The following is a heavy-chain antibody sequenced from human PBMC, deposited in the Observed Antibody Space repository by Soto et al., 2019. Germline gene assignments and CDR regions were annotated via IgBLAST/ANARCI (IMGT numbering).Heavy chain of an antibody. Sequence: SETLSLTCTVSGGSMDGYYWSWIRQPPGKGLEWIGYIYYSGSTYYNPSLKSRVTISVDTSKNQFSLKLSSVTAADTAVYYCARVRAGYYYDSSGYEFDYWGQGTLVTVSS. J-gene: IGHJ4*02. CDR2: IYYSGST. CDR1: GGSMDGYY. D-gene: IGHD3-22*01. CDR3: ARVRAGYYYDSSGYEFDY. V-gene: IGHV4-59*12.